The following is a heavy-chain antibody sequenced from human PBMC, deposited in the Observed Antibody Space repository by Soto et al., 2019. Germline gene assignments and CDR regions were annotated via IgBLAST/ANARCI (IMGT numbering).Heavy chain of an antibody. CDR2: IYYSGST. CDR3: AAAPILWFGELFSGFDY. Sequence: QVQLQESGPGLVKPSQTLSLTCTVSGGSISSGGYYWSWIRQHPGKGLEWIGYIYYSGSTYYNPYLKSRVTISVDTSKNQFSLKLSSVTAADTAVYYCAAAPILWFGELFSGFDYWGQGTLVTVSS. CDR1: GGSISSGGYY. J-gene: IGHJ4*02. D-gene: IGHD3-10*01. V-gene: IGHV4-31*03.